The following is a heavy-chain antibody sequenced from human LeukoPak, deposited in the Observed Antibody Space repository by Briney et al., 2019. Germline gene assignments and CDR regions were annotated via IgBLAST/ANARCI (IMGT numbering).Heavy chain of an antibody. V-gene: IGHV3-23*01. CDR1: GFTFDNYG. D-gene: IGHD1/OR15-1a*01. J-gene: IGHJ3*01. CDR3: AKVATPNTLDAFDV. Sequence: PGGSLRLSCIASGFTFDNYGISWVRQAPGKGLEWVSDISLSGDNMFYADSVKGRFTISRDNSIHTVYLQMNSLRVDDTAVYYCAKVATPNTLDAFDVWGQGTMVTVSS. CDR2: ISLSGDNM.